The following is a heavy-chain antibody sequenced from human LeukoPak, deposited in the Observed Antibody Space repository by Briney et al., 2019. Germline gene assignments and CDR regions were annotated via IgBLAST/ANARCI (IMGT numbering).Heavy chain of an antibody. CDR1: GFIFTDSW. CDR3: ATGANLFQF. J-gene: IGHJ4*02. Sequence: PGGTLRLSCAASGFIFTDSWMSWVRQAPGKGLEWVANIRHDGSHTYYLDSVKGRFTISRDNAKNEVYLEMNNLRGADTAVYYCATGANLFQFWGQGTLVTVSS. D-gene: IGHD1-14*01. V-gene: IGHV3-7*01. CDR2: IRHDGSHT.